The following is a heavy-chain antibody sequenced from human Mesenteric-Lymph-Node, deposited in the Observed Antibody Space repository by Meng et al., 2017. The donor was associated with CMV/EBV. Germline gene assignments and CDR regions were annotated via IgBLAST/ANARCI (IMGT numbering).Heavy chain of an antibody. D-gene: IGHD3-16*01. CDR1: GFTFSIYA. J-gene: IGHJ3*02. Sequence: GEALKISCAASGFTFSIYAMNWVRQAPGKGLVWVSYIKPDGTYTTYADSVGGRFTISRDNAKKTLYLQMNSLRAEDTAVYYCARDDDGPQAFDMWGQGTMVTVSS. CDR3: ARDDDGPQAFDM. V-gene: IGHV3-74*01. CDR2: IKPDGTYT.